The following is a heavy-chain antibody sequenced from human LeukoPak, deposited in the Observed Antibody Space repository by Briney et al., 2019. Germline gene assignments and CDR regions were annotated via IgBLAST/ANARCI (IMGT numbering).Heavy chain of an antibody. Sequence: EPLSLTCTVGGAFISSYLWRWLRQPAGRGEEWIRYTHYSGSTNYNPSLKSRSTISVDPSKTQFSLRLSSVPPAATAVYYCARHGYSGSSLFDYWGQGTLVTVSS. J-gene: IGHJ4*02. D-gene: IGHD5-12*01. CDR3: ARHGYSGSSLFDY. V-gene: IGHV4-59*13. CDR2: THYSGST. CDR1: GAFISSYL.